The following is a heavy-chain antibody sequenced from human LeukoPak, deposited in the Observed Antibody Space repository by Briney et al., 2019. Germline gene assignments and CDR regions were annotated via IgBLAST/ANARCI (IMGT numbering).Heavy chain of an antibody. D-gene: IGHD3-10*01. V-gene: IGHV3-48*03. J-gene: IGHJ4*02. Sequence: GGSLRLSCAASGFTFSSYEMSWVRQAPGKGLEWVSYISSSGSTIYYAGSVKGRFLISRDNAKNSLYLQMNSLRAEDTAVYYCARTITMVRGVIIKGGFDYWGQGTLVTVSS. CDR2: ISSSGSTI. CDR1: GFTFSSYE. CDR3: ARTITMVRGVIIKGGFDY.